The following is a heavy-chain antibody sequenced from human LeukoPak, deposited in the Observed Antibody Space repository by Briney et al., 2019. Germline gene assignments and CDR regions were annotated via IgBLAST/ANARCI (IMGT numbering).Heavy chain of an antibody. CDR2: IYTSGST. Sequence: PSETLSLTCTVSGGSISSYYWSWIRQPAGKGLEWIGRIYTSGSTNYNPSLKSRVTMSVGTSKNQFSLKLSSVTAADTAVYYCARDAQFREYNWFDPWGQGTLVTVSS. CDR3: ARDAQFREYNWFDP. CDR1: GGSISSYY. V-gene: IGHV4-4*07. J-gene: IGHJ5*02.